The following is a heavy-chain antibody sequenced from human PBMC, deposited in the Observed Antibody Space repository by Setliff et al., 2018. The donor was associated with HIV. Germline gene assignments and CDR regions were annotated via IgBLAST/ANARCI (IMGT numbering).Heavy chain of an antibody. CDR3: ARDQGYSYGSGPFHS. CDR2: IYHSGST. CDR1: GYSISSGYY. Sequence: PSETLSLTCAVSGYSISSGYYWGWIRQPPGKGLEWIGSIYHSGSTYYNPSLKSRVTISVDTSKNQFSLKLSSVTAADTAVYYCARDQGYSYGSGPFHSWGQGTMVTVSS. J-gene: IGHJ3*02. V-gene: IGHV4-38-2*02. D-gene: IGHD5-18*01.